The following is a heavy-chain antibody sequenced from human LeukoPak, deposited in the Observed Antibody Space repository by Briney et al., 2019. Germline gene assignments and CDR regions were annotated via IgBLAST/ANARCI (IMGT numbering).Heavy chain of an antibody. D-gene: IGHD5-12*01. V-gene: IGHV1-8*03. Sequence: GASVTVSCKASGYTFTSYDINWVRQATGQGLEWMGWMNPNSGNTGYAQKFQGRVTITRNTSISTAYMELSSLRSEDTAVYYCARGKGIVATIPYYYYYYMDVWGKGTTVTVSS. CDR3: ARGKGIVATIPYYYYYYMDV. CDR2: MNPNSGNT. J-gene: IGHJ6*03. CDR1: GYTFTSYD.